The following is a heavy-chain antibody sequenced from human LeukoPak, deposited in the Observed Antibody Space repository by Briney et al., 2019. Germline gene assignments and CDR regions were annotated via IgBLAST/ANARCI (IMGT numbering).Heavy chain of an antibody. CDR3: ARDGALYSGYAGGIFDS. Sequence: GASVTVSCKASGYTFTSYSVSWMRQAPGQGLEWMGWISTYSGNTNYVQKFQGRVTMTTDTSTTTVYMELRSLRSDDTAVYYCARDGALYSGYAGGIFDSWGQGTLVTVSS. J-gene: IGHJ4*02. V-gene: IGHV1-18*01. D-gene: IGHD5-12*01. CDR2: ISTYSGNT. CDR1: GYTFTSYS.